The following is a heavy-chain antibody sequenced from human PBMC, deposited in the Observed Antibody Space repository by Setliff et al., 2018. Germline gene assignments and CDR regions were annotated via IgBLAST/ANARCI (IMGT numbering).Heavy chain of an antibody. D-gene: IGHD5-12*01. J-gene: IGHJ3*02. Sequence: PSETLSLTCTVSGGSISSGSYYWSWIRQPAGKGLEWIGHIYTSGSTNYNPSLKSRVTISVDTSKNQFSLKLSSVTAADTAVYYCTRGPDGYTYQGAFDIWGQGTMVTVSS. CDR2: IYTSGST. CDR1: GGSISSGSYY. CDR3: TRGPDGYTYQGAFDI. V-gene: IGHV4-61*09.